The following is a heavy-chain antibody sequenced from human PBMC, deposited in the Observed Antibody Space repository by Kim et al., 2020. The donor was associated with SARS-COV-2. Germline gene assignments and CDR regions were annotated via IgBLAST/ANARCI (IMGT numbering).Heavy chain of an antibody. Sequence: SETLSLTCTVSGGSISSGGYYWSWIRQHPGKGLEWIGYIYYSGSTYYNPSLKSRVTISVDTSKNQFSLKLSSVTAADTAVYYCARVAAEYYGSGSYLSLRLMDVWGQGTTVTVSS. V-gene: IGHV4-31*03. CDR3: ARVAAEYYGSGSYLSLRLMDV. CDR2: IYYSGST. J-gene: IGHJ6*02. D-gene: IGHD3-10*01. CDR1: GGSISSGGYY.